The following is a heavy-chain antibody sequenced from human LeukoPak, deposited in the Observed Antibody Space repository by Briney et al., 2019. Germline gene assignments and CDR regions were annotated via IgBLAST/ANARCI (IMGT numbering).Heavy chain of an antibody. CDR2: ISTGGNTI. V-gene: IGHV3-11*01. CDR3: ATDPATVGITTRDF. CDR1: GFTFSDYY. J-gene: IGHJ4*02. D-gene: IGHD1-26*01. Sequence: SGGSLRLSCAASGFTFSDYYMTWIRQAPGKGLEWVSYISTGGNTIYYADSLKGRFTISRDNAKNSLYLQMNSLRAEDTAVYYCATDPATVGITTRDFWGQGTLVTVPS.